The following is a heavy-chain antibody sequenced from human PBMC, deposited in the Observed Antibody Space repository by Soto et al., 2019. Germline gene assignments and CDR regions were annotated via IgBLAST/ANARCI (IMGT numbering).Heavy chain of an antibody. CDR1: GGTFSSYT. CDR3: ASLDGSKFDY. V-gene: IGHV1-69*02. J-gene: IGHJ4*02. D-gene: IGHD3-10*01. Sequence: QVQLVQSGAEVKKPGSSVKVSCKASGGTFSSYTISWVRQAPGQGLEWMGRIIPILGIANYAQKFQGRVTITANTSTSTADMELSSLRSEDTAVYYCASLDGSKFDYWGQGTLVTVSS. CDR2: IIPILGIA.